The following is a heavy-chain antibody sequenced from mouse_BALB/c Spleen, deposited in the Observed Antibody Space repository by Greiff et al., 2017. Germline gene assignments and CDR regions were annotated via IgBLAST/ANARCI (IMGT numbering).Heavy chain of an antibody. CDR1: GFSLTSYG. J-gene: IGHJ1*01. D-gene: IGHD1-1*01. CDR2: IWNGGST. Sequence: QVQLQQSGPGLVQPSQSLSITCTVSGFSLTSYGVHWVRQSPGKGLEWLGVIWNGGSTDYNAAFISRLSISKDNSKSQVFFKMNSLQANDTAIYYCARNPAVVGYFDVWGAGTTVTVSS. V-gene: IGHV2-2*02. CDR3: ARNPAVVGYFDV.